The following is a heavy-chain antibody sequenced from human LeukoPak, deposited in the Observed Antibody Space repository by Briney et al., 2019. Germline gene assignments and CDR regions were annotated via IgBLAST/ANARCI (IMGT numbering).Heavy chain of an antibody. CDR1: GFTFSSYA. J-gene: IGHJ6*03. CDR3: AYSGYSYGLLYYMDV. CDR2: ISGSGGST. D-gene: IGHD5-18*01. Sequence: GGSLRLSCAASGFTFSSYAMNWDRQAPGPGQKWVPVISGSGGSTYYAYYVKCRFSISIDNSKNTLYLQMNSLRAEDTAVYYCAYSGYSYGLLYYMDVWGKGTTVTVSS. V-gene: IGHV3-23*01.